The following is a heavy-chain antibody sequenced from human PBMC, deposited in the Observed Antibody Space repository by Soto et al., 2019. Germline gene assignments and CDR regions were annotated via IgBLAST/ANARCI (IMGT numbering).Heavy chain of an antibody. CDR3: ARQFLYCSSPRCYGRGFDP. CDR2: ISSSGNTI. J-gene: IGHJ5*02. V-gene: IGHV3-48*03. Sequence: GGSLRLSCAASGFSFSSYEMNWVRRAPGKGLEWVSYISSSGNTIYYTDSVKGRFTISRDNAKNSLYLQMNSLRAEDTAVYYCARQFLYCSSPRCYGRGFDPWGQGTLVTVSS. D-gene: IGHD2-2*01. CDR1: GFSFSSYE.